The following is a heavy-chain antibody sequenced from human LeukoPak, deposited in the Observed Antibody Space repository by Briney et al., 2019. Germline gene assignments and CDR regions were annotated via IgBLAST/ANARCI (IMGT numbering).Heavy chain of an antibody. V-gene: IGHV3-23*01. J-gene: IGHJ4*02. CDR3: AKRPCGGDCYHYFDY. CDR1: GFTFSSYA. CDR2: ISGSGGST. D-gene: IGHD2-21*02. Sequence: PGGFLRLSCAASGFTFSSYAMSWVRQAPGKGLEWVSAISGSGGSTYYADSVKGRFTISRDNSKNTLYLQMNSLRAEDTAVYYCAKRPCGGDCYHYFDYWGQGTLVTVSS.